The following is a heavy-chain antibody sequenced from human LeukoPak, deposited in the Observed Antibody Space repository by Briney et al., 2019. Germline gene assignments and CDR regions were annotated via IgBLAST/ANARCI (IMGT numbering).Heavy chain of an antibody. CDR1: GFTFSSYS. D-gene: IGHD3-22*01. V-gene: IGHV3-21*01. J-gene: IGHJ4*02. Sequence: SGGSLRLSCAASGFTFSSYSMNWVRQAPGKGLEWVSSISSSSSYIYYADSVKGRFTISRDNAKNSLYLQMNSLRAEDTAVYYCVCLTYYYDSSGYSFDYWGQGTLVTVSS. CDR2: ISSSSSYI. CDR3: VCLTYYYDSSGYSFDY.